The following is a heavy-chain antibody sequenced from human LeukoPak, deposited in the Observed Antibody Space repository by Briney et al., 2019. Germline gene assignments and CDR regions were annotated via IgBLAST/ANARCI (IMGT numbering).Heavy chain of an antibody. J-gene: IGHJ3*02. V-gene: IGHV3-7*01. Sequence: SGGSPRLSCAASGFTFSGYWMSWVRQAPGKGLEWVANIKQDGSEKYYVDSVKGRFTISRDNAQKSLYLQMNSLRAEDTAVYYCARDQADRRRIMGLRASDGFDIWGQGTMVTVSS. D-gene: IGHD1-26*01. CDR1: GFTFSGYW. CDR3: ARDQADRRRIMGLRASDGFDI. CDR2: IKQDGSEK.